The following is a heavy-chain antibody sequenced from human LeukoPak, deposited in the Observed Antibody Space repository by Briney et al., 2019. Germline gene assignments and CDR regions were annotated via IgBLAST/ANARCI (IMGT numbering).Heavy chain of an antibody. V-gene: IGHV3-23*01. CDR2: ISGSGGST. CDR1: GFTFSSYA. Sequence: PGGSLRLSCAASGFTFSSYAMSWVRQAPGKGLEWVSVISGSGGSTYYADSVKGRFTISRDNSKNTLFLQMNSLRAEDTAVYYCAKDRRGITMIVALDYWGQGTLVTVSS. D-gene: IGHD3-22*01. J-gene: IGHJ4*02. CDR3: AKDRRGITMIVALDY.